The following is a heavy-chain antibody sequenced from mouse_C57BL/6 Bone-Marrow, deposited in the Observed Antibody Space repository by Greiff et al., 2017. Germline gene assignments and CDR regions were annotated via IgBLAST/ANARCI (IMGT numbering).Heavy chain of an antibody. CDR3: ARCDSDYGCFAY. J-gene: IGHJ3*01. D-gene: IGHD2-4*01. V-gene: IGHV1-54*01. CDR1: GYAFTNYS. CDR2: INPGSGGT. Sequence: QVQLQQSGAELVRPGTSVKVSCKASGYAFTNYSIEWVKQRPGQGLEWIGVINPGSGGTNYNEKFNGKATLTAHKSYSTVYMKLSRLTSEDSAVYFCARCDSDYGCFAYWGQGTLVTVSA.